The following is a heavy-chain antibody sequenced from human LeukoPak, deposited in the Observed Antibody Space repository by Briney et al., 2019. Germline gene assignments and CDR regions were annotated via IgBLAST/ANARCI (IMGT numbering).Heavy chain of an antibody. D-gene: IGHD3-10*01. Sequence: PGRSLRLSCAASGFTFSSYGMHWVRQAPGKGLEWVAVISYDGSNKYYADSVKGRFTISRDNSKNTLYLQMNSLRAEDRAVYYCAKDLTGMVRGEGAFDYWGQGTLVTVSS. CDR2: ISYDGSNK. CDR1: GFTFSSYG. V-gene: IGHV3-30*18. CDR3: AKDLTGMVRGEGAFDY. J-gene: IGHJ4*02.